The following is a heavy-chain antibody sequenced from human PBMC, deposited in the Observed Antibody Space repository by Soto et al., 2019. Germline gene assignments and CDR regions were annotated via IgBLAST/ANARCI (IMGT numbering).Heavy chain of an antibody. CDR1: GFTFSSYS. V-gene: IGHV3-21*01. CDR3: ARDMGYVWGSYRLGDY. D-gene: IGHD3-16*02. J-gene: IGHJ4*02. Sequence: EVQLVESGGGLVKPGGSLRLSCAASGFTFSSYSMNWVRQAPGKGLEWVSSISSSSSYIYYADSVKGRFTISRDNAKNSLYLEMNSLRAEDTAVYYCARDMGYVWGSYRLGDYWGQGTLVTVSS. CDR2: ISSSSSYI.